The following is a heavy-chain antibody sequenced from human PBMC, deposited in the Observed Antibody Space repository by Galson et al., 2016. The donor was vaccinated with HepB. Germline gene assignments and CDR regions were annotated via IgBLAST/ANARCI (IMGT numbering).Heavy chain of an antibody. V-gene: IGHV3-23*01. Sequence: SLRLSCAASGFTFSNYAMNWVRQAPGKGLEWVSAIGASGGSTFYADTVKGRFTISRDNSKNTLYLQMNSLRAEDTAVHYCAKRGSCSGGACYPRAYYFDYWGQGTLVTVSS. CDR3: AKRGSCSGGACYPRAYYFDY. J-gene: IGHJ4*02. CDR1: GFTFSNYA. CDR2: IGASGGST. D-gene: IGHD2-15*01.